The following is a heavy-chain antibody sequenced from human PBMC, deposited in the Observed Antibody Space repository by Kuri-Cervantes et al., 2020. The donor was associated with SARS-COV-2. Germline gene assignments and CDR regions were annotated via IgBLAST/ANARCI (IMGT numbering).Heavy chain of an antibody. D-gene: IGHD6-19*01. CDR1: GGSFSGYY. Sequence: SETLSLTCAVYGGSFSGYYWSWIRQPPGKGLEWIGEINHSGSTNYNPSLKSRVTISVDTSKNQFSLKLSSVTAADTVVYYCAGLYIGGQWLVHSAFDIWGQGKRV. J-gene: IGHJ3*02. V-gene: IGHV4-34*01. CDR3: AGLYIGGQWLVHSAFDI. CDR2: INHSGST.